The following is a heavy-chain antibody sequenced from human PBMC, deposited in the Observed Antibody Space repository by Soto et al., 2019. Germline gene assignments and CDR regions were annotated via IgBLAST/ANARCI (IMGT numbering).Heavy chain of an antibody. CDR3: ARERDSSVRYYYGMDV. V-gene: IGHV4-31*03. J-gene: IGHJ6*02. CDR2: IYYSGST. Sequence: QVQLQESGPGLVKPSQTLSLTCTVSGGSISSGGYYWSWIRQHPGKVLEWIGYIYYSGSTYYNPFLKSRVTISVDTSKNQFSLKLSSVTAADTAVYYCARERDSSVRYYYGMDVWGQGTTVTVSS. CDR1: GGSISSGGYY. D-gene: IGHD3-22*01.